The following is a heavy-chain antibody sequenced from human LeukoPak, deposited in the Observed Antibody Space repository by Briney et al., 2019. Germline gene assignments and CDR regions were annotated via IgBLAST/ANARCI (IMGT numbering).Heavy chain of an antibody. J-gene: IGHJ4*02. V-gene: IGHV3-30*03. D-gene: IGHD2-2*01. Sequence: PGGSLRLSCVASGFTFSGYDIHWVRQAPGKGLEWVTLISYDGSNKYYADSVKGRFTISRDNPKNTLYLQMNSLRAEDTAVYCCARALSVVPAARTGYWGQGTLVTVSS. CDR3: ARALSVVPAARTGY. CDR1: GFTFSGYD. CDR2: ISYDGSNK.